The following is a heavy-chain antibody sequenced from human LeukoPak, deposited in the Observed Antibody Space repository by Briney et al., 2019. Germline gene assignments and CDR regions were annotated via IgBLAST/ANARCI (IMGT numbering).Heavy chain of an antibody. Sequence: ASVKVSCKASGYTFTSNYIHWVRQAPGQGLEWMGMIYPRDGSISYAQNFQGRVTMTRDTSISTVYMELSSLRSDDTALYYCARVPRSGSYIYFDYWGQGALVTVSS. J-gene: IGHJ4*02. CDR3: ARVPRSGSYIYFDY. CDR2: IYPRDGSI. CDR1: GYTFTSNY. V-gene: IGHV1-46*01. D-gene: IGHD3-10*01.